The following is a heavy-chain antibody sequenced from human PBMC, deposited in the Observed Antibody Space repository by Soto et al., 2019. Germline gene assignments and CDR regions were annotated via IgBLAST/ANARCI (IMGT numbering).Heavy chain of an antibody. D-gene: IGHD2-21*01. CDR2: IHGGAVYT. Sequence: EVQLLESGGGLVQPGGSLRLSCAASGFTFSCCAMSWVRQAPGKGLEWVSTIHGGAVYTHYTDSVKGRFTISRDNSGNILYQQLISLRAEDTSVYYCAKNRGTGSYSNWFFDVWGRGTLVTVSS. CDR3: AKNRGTGSYSNWFFDV. V-gene: IGHV3-23*01. J-gene: IGHJ2*01. CDR1: GFTFSCCA.